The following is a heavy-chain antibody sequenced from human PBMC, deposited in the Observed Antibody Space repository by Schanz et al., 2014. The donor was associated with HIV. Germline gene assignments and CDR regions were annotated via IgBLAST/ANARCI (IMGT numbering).Heavy chain of an antibody. V-gene: IGHV3-30*03. J-gene: IGHJ4*02. CDR2: ISYDAVNK. D-gene: IGHD2-8*01. Sequence: QVHLVESGGGVVQPGRSLRLSCAASGLTFNSFGIHWVRQAPGKGLEWVAVISYDAVNKFYADSVQGRFTISRDDSKNTVSLQMDDLRDEDTAVYYCARDRMVYAQAPLYYFDYWGQGTLVTVSS. CDR1: GLTFNSFG. CDR3: ARDRMVYAQAPLYYFDY.